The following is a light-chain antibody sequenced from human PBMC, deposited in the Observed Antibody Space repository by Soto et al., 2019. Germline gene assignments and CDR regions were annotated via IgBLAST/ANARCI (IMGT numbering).Light chain of an antibody. Sequence: QSALTQPASVSGSPGQSFSISCTGPSSDVGKYNYFSWFQQHPGKAPTLMIFDVSNRPSGVSNRFCGSKSGHTASLTISGLQAEDEADYYCSSYTTSYTGVFGGGTKLTV. V-gene: IGLV2-14*03. CDR3: SSYTTSYTGV. CDR2: DVS. CDR1: SSDVGKYNY. J-gene: IGLJ3*02.